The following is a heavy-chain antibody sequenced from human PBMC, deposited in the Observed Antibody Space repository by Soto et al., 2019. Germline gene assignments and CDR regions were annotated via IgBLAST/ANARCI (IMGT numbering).Heavy chain of an antibody. CDR2: ISAYNGNT. CDR3: ARDHRITMVRGVIPNFDY. CDR1: GYTFTSYG. V-gene: IGHV1-18*01. J-gene: IGHJ4*02. D-gene: IGHD3-10*01. Sequence: QVQLVQSGAEVKKPGASVKVSCKASGYTFTSYGISWVRQAPGQGLEGMGWISAYNGNTNYAQKLQGRVTMTTDTFTSTAYMELRSLRSDDTAVYYCARDHRITMVRGVIPNFDYWGQGTLVTVSS.